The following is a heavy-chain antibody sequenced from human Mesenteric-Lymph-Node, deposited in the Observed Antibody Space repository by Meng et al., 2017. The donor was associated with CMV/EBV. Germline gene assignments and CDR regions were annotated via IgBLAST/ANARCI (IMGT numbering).Heavy chain of an antibody. V-gene: IGHV3-74*01. Sequence: GESLKISCAASGFTFSSYWMHWVRQAPGKGLVWVSRINSDGNSTSFADSVKGRFTISRDNAKNTLYLQMNSLRAEDTALYYCAKDSRESSTSLGLDYWGQGTLVTVSS. CDR1: GFTFSSYW. J-gene: IGHJ4*02. D-gene: IGHD2-2*01. CDR3: AKDSRESSTSLGLDY. CDR2: INSDGNST.